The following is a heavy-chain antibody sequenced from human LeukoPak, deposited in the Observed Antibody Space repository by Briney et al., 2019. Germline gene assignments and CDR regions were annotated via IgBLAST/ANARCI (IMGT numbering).Heavy chain of an antibody. CDR3: ARDSPHDYGGNSDWFDP. Sequence: GGSLRLSCAASGFTFSSYGMHWVRQAPGKGLEWVAVIWYDGSRKLYADSVKGRFTVSRDNSKNTLYLQMNSLRPDDTAVYYCARDSPHDYGGNSDWFDPWGQGTLVAVSS. CDR1: GFTFSSYG. V-gene: IGHV3-33*01. D-gene: IGHD4-23*01. CDR2: IWYDGSRK. J-gene: IGHJ5*02.